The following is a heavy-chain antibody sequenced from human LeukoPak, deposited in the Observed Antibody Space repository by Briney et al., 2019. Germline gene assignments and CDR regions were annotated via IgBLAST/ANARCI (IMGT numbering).Heavy chain of an antibody. CDR1: GYTFTSYD. CDR3: ARDDFWSGYSPLKADY. Sequence: EASVKVSCKASGYTFTSYDINWVRQATGQGLEWMGWMNPNSGNTGYAQKFQGRVTMTRNTSISTAYMELSSLRSEDTAVYYCARDDFWSGYSPLKADYWGQGTLVTVSS. CDR2: MNPNSGNT. V-gene: IGHV1-8*01. D-gene: IGHD3-3*01. J-gene: IGHJ4*02.